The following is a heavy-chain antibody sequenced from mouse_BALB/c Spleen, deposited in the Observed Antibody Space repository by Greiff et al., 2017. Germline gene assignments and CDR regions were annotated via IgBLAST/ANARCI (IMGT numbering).Heavy chain of an antibody. V-gene: IGHV5-12-1*01. Sequence: EVKLEESGGGLAKPGGSLKLSCAASGFAFSSYDMSWVRQTPEKRLEWVAYISSGGGSTYYPDTVKGRFTISGVNAKNTLYLQMSSLKSEDTAMYYCTRPPYDNYSWFAYWGQGTLVTVSA. J-gene: IGHJ3*01. CDR2: ISSGGGST. D-gene: IGHD2-1*01. CDR1: GFAFSSYD. CDR3: TRPPYDNYSWFAY.